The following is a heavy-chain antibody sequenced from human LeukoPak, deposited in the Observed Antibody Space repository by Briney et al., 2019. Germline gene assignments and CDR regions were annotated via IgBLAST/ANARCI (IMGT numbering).Heavy chain of an antibody. D-gene: IGHD2-2*02. CDR1: GGTFSSYA. CDR3: ARDARRGCSSTSCYIGY. V-gene: IGHV1-2*02. CDR2: INPNSGGT. J-gene: IGHJ4*02. Sequence: ASVKVSCKASGGTFSSYAISWVRQAPGQGLEWMGWINPNSGGTNYAQKFQGRVTMTRDTSTSTAYMELSRLRSDDTAVYYCARDARRGCSSTSCYIGYWGQGTLVTVSS.